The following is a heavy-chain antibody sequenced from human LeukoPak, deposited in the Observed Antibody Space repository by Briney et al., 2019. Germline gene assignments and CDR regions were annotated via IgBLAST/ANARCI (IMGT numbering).Heavy chain of an antibody. CDR2: IYPGDSDT. J-gene: IGHJ6*02. V-gene: IGHV5-51*01. CDR1: GCSFTSYW. Sequence: GESLKISCKGSGCSFTSYWIGWVRQMPGKGLEWMGIIYPGDSDTRYSPSFQGQVTISADKSISTAYLQWSSLKASDTAMYYCARGSSSWFNSYYYYGMDVWGPGTTVTVSS. D-gene: IGHD6-13*01. CDR3: ARGSSSWFNSYYYYGMDV.